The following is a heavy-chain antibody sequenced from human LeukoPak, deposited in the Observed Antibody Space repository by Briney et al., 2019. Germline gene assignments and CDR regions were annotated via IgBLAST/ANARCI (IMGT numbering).Heavy chain of an antibody. CDR3: AKDRYYDFWSGYYIGDN. CDR1: GFTFSSYA. J-gene: IGHJ4*02. Sequence: GGSLRLSCAASGFTFSSYAMSWVRQAPGEGRERVSAISGSGGSTYYADSVKGRFTISRDNSKNTLYLQMNSLRAEDTALYYCAKDRYYDFWSGYYIGDNWGQGTLVTVSS. CDR2: ISGSGGST. V-gene: IGHV3-23*01. D-gene: IGHD3-3*01.